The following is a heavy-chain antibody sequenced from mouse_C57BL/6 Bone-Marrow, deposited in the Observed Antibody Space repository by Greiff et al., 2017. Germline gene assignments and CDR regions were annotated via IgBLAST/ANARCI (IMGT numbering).Heavy chain of an antibody. CDR3: AKGYFDV. J-gene: IGHJ1*03. V-gene: IGHV1-82*01. Sequence: QVQLKESGPELVKPGASVKISCKASGYAFSSSWMNWVKQRPGKGLEWIGRIYPGDGDTNYNGKFKGKATLTADKSSSTAYMQLSSLASEDSAVCFCAKGYFDVWGTGTTVTVSS. CDR2: IYPGDGDT. CDR1: GYAFSSSW.